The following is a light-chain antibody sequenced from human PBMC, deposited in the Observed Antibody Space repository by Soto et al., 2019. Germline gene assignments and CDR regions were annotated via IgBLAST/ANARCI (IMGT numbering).Light chain of an antibody. J-gene: IGKJ4*01. CDR2: DAS. Sequence: EIVLTQSPATLSLSPGERATLSCRASQSVSSYLAWYQQKPGQAPRLLIYDASNRATGIPARFSGNGSGTDCTLTTSSRGPEDFVVYYCRQSCNWPLTFVGGTKVEIK. CDR3: RQSCNWPLT. V-gene: IGKV3-11*01. CDR1: QSVSSY.